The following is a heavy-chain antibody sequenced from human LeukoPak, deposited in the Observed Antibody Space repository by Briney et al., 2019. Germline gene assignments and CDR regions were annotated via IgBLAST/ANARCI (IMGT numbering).Heavy chain of an antibody. CDR3: ARSSHYDILTGYSEDDAFDI. CDR2: IYSGGST. J-gene: IGHJ3*02. Sequence: PGGSLRLSCAASGFTVSSNYMSWVRQAPGKGLEWVSVIYSGGSTDYADSVKGRFTISRNDSKNTLYLQMNSLRVEDTAVYYCARSSHYDILTGYSEDDAFDICGQRALFSASS. CDR1: GFTVSSNY. D-gene: IGHD3-9*01. V-gene: IGHV3-53*01.